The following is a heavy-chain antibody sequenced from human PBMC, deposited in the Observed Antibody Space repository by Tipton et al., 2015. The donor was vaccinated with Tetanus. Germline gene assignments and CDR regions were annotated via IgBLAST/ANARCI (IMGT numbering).Heavy chain of an antibody. CDR3: ARHPIISGYRFIDH. Sequence: QVQLVQSGGGLVQPGGSLRLSCAASGFTFSSYAMTWVRQSPEKGLEWIGFINYSGSTYYNPSLRSRVTLSVDTSKNHFSLKLSSVTAADTARYFCARHPIISGYRFIDHWGQGTLVTVSS. V-gene: IGHV4-59*08. CDR1: GFTFSSYA. J-gene: IGHJ4*02. D-gene: IGHD5-12*01. CDR2: INYSGST.